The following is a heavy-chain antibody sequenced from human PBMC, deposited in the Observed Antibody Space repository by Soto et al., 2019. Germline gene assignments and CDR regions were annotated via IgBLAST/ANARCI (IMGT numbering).Heavy chain of an antibody. CDR3: ARAGMYYYDSSGYKFDY. J-gene: IGHJ4*02. D-gene: IGHD3-22*01. V-gene: IGHV1-18*04. CDR2: ITAYNGNT. CDR1: GYTFTYRY. Sequence: ASVKVSCKASGYTFTYRYLHWVRQAPGQGLEWMGWITAYNGNTNYAQKLQGRVTMTTDTSTSTAYMELRGLRSDDTAVYYCARAGMYYYDSSGYKFDYWGQGTLVTVSS.